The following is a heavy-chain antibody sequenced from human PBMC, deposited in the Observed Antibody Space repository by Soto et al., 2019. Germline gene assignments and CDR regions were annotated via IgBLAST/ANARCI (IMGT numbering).Heavy chain of an antibody. D-gene: IGHD2-21*02. CDR1: GGSISGGGYY. Sequence: SETLSLTCTVSGGSISGGGYYWSWIRQHPGKGLEWIGYIYYSGSTYYNPSLKSRVTISVDTSKNQFSLKLSSVTAADTAVYYCAREGGGNSRRNFDYWGQGTLVTVSS. CDR2: IYYSGST. V-gene: IGHV4-31*03. CDR3: AREGGGNSRRNFDY. J-gene: IGHJ4*02.